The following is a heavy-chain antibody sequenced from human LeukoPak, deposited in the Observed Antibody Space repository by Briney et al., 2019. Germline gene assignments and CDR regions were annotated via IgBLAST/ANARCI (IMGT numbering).Heavy chain of an antibody. D-gene: IGHD3-22*01. Sequence: PGGSLRLSCAASGFTFSGSAMHWVRQASGKGLEWVGRIRSKANSYATAYAASVKGRFTISRDDSKNTAYLQMNSLKTEDTAVYYCTRAIADYYYDSSGYDRGLNDAFDIWGQGTMVTVSS. V-gene: IGHV3-73*01. CDR1: GFTFSGSA. CDR2: IRSKANSYAT. J-gene: IGHJ3*02. CDR3: TRAIADYYYDSSGYDRGLNDAFDI.